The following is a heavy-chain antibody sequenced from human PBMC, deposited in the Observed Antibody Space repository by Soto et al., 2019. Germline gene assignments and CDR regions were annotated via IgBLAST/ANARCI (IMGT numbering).Heavy chain of an antibody. CDR3: NTGIDY. J-gene: IGHJ4*02. CDR2: ISGSGTNT. D-gene: IGHD3-10*01. V-gene: IGHV3-23*01. CDR1: GFTFTSNA. Sequence: EVQLLESGGGLAQPGGSLRLSCAASGFTFTSNAMTWVRQAPGKGLEWVSTISGSGTNTYYADAVEGRFTISRDNSKNTLYLQMNSLRAEDTAIYFCNTGIDYWGQGTLVSVSS.